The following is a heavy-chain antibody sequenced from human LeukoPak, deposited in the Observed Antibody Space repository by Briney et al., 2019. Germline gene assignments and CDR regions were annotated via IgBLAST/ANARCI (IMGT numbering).Heavy chain of an antibody. V-gene: IGHV3-7*04. CDR1: GFTFSSYW. Sequence: GGSLRLSCAASGFTFSSYWMSWVRQAPGKGLEWVANIKQDGSKKYYVDSVKGRFTISRDNAKNSLYLQMNSLRVEYTAVYYCARDSSGYYYPDAFDIWGQGTMVTVSS. D-gene: IGHD3-22*01. CDR2: IKQDGSKK. J-gene: IGHJ3*02. CDR3: ARDSSGYYYPDAFDI.